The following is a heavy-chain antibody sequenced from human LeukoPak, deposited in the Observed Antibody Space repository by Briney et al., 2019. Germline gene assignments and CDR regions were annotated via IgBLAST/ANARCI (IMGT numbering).Heavy chain of an antibody. D-gene: IGHD3-10*01. CDR2: ISSSSSTI. CDR3: ARDSSRFGEMLPMDV. V-gene: IGHV3-48*01. Sequence: GGSLRLSCAASGFTFSSYSMNWVRQAPGKGLEWVSYISSSSSTIYYADSVKGRFTISRDNAKNSLYLQMNSLRAEDTAVYYCARDSSRFGEMLPMDVWGKGTTVTVSS. J-gene: IGHJ6*03. CDR1: GFTFSSYS.